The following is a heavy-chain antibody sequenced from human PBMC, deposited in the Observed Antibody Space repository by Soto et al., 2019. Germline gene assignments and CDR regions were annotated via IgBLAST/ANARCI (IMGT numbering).Heavy chain of an antibody. J-gene: IGHJ4*02. Sequence: ASVKVSCKASGYTFTSYAMHWVRQAPGQRLEWMGWINAGNGNTKYSQKFQGRVTITRDTSASTAYMELSSLTSEDTAVYYCTRAPRGIIVAPDYWGQGTLVTV. V-gene: IGHV1-3*01. CDR2: INAGNGNT. CDR3: TRAPRGIIVAPDY. CDR1: GYTFTSYA. D-gene: IGHD6-19*01.